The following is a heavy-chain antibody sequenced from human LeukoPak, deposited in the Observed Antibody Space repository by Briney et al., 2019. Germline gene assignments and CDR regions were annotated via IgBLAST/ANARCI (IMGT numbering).Heavy chain of an antibody. CDR2: INPNSGGT. CDR1: GYTFTGYY. D-gene: IGHD2-2*01. V-gene: IGHV1-2*02. Sequence: ASVKVSCKASGYTFTGYYMHWVRQAPGQGLEWMGWINPNSGGTNYAQKFQGRVTMTRDTSISTAYMELSRLRSDDTAVYYCARAYCSSTSCHDGYYYYYYMDVWGKGTTVTVSS. CDR3: ARAYCSSTSCHDGYYYYYYMDV. J-gene: IGHJ6*03.